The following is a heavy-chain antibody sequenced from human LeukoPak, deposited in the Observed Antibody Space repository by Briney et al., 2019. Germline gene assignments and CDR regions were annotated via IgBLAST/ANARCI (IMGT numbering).Heavy chain of an antibody. CDR2: IIPILGIA. Sequence: VKVSCKASGRTFSSYAISWVRQAPGQGLEWRGRIIPILGIANYAQQFQGRVTITADKSTSTAYMELSSLRSEDTAVYYCARDSRSSSWQILVENWFDPWGQGTLVTVSS. CDR1: GRTFSSYA. J-gene: IGHJ5*02. D-gene: IGHD6-13*01. V-gene: IGHV1-69*10. CDR3: ARDSRSSSWQILVENWFDP.